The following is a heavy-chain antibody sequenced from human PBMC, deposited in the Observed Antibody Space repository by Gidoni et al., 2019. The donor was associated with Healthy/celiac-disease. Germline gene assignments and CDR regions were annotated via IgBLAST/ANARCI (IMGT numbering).Heavy chain of an antibody. J-gene: IGHJ4*02. CDR3: AIGSGDIVVVPAAIRGDYYFDY. D-gene: IGHD2-2*02. CDR1: GYSFTSYW. Sequence: EVQLVQSGAEVKKPGESLRISCKGSGYSFTSYWISWVRQMPGKGLEWMGRIDPSDSYTNYSPSFQGHVTISADKSISTAYLQWSSLKASDTAMYYCAIGSGDIVVVPAAIRGDYYFDYWGQGTLVTVSS. V-gene: IGHV5-10-1*03. CDR2: IDPSDSYT.